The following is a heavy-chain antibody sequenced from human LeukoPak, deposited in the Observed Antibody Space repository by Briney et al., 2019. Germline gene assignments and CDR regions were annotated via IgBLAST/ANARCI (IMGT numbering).Heavy chain of an antibody. CDR1: GGSISSGSYY. D-gene: IGHD2-21*01. CDR2: IYTSGST. V-gene: IGHV4-61*02. CDR3: ARLGYSRGYYYGMDV. Sequence: SETLSLTCTVSGGSISSGSYYWSWIRQPAGKGLEWIGRIYTSGSTNYNPSLKSRVTISVDTSKNQFSLKLSSVTAADTAVYYCARLGYSRGYYYGMDVWGQGTTVTVSS. J-gene: IGHJ6*02.